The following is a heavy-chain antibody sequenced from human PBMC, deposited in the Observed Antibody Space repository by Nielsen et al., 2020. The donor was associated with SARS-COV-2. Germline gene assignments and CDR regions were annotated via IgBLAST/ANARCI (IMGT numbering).Heavy chain of an antibody. CDR1: GYSFTSYA. V-gene: IGHV1-3*01. J-gene: IGHJ6*02. CDR3: ARERSREYGIDV. D-gene: IGHD1-26*01. Sequence: ASVKVSCKASGYSFTSYAMHWVWQAPGQRLEWMGWINVGNGNTKYSQKFQGRVTFTRDTSASTAYMELSSLRFEDTVVYYCARERSREYGIDVWGQGTTVTVSS. CDR2: INVGNGNT.